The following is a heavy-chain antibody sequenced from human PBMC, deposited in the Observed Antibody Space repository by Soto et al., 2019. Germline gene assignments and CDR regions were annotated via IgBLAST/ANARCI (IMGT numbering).Heavy chain of an antibody. CDR1: GFIFSSYE. D-gene: IGHD2-2*01. CDR3: AGPLALCFEDYYYGMDV. J-gene: IGHJ6*02. V-gene: IGHV3-48*03. CDR2: ISISGSTI. Sequence: PGGSLRLSCAASGFIFSSYEMNGVGQAPGKGLECVSYISISGSTIYYADSVNGRFTISRDNAKNSLYLQMNSLRAEDTAVYYCAGPLALCFEDYYYGMDVWGQGTTVTVSS.